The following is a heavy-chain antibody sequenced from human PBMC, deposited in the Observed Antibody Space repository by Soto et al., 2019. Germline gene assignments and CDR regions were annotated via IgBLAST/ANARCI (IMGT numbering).Heavy chain of an antibody. CDR1: GGSISSGDYY. J-gene: IGHJ4*02. D-gene: IGHD2-8*02. CDR3: ARTGAIDY. Sequence: QVQLQESGPGLVKPSQTLSLTCTVSGGSISSGDYYLSWIRQPPGKGLEWIGYILYSGTTNYNPSLESRLTISVDTSKYQFSLKLPSVTAAATAVYYCARTGAIDYWGRGILATVSS. CDR2: ILYSGTT. V-gene: IGHV4-30-4*01.